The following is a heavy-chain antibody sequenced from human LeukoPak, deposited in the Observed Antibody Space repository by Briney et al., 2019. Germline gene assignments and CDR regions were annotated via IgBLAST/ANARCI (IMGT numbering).Heavy chain of an antibody. D-gene: IGHD1-26*01. J-gene: IGHJ3*02. CDR1: GYTFTSYG. Sequence: ASVNVSCKASGYTFTSYGISWVRQAPGQGLEWMGWISAYNGNTNYAQKLQGRVTMTTDTSTSTAYMELRSLRSDDTAVYYCARDYSGSYGSHDAFDIWGQGTMVTVSS. V-gene: IGHV1-18*01. CDR3: ARDYSGSYGSHDAFDI. CDR2: ISAYNGNT.